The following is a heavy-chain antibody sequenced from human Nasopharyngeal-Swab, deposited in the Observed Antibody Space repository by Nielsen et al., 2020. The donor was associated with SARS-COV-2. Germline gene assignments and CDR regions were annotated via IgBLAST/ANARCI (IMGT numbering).Heavy chain of an antibody. CDR1: GGSISSSSYY. J-gene: IGHJ4*02. CDR2: IYYSGST. V-gene: IGHV4-39*01. CDR3: ATDIAVAGDY. D-gene: IGHD6-19*01. Sequence: ETLSLTCTVSGGSISSSSYYWGWIRQPPGKGLEWIGSIYYSGSTYYNPSLKSRVTTSVDTSKNQFSLKLSSVTAADTAVYYCATDIAVAGDYWGQGTLVTVSS.